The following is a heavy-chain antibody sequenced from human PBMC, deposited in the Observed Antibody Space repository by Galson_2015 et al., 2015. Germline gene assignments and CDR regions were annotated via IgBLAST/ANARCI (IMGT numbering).Heavy chain of an antibody. CDR3: ARGHIVVVPSASDALDI. Sequence: SVKVSCKASGYTFTSYDINWVRQATGQGLEWMGWMNPNSGNTGYAQKFQGRVTMTRNTSISTAYMELGSLRSEDTAVYYCARGHIVVVPSASDALDIWGQATMVTVSS. CDR2: MNPNSGNT. V-gene: IGHV1-8*01. CDR1: GYTFTSYD. J-gene: IGHJ3*02. D-gene: IGHD2-2*01.